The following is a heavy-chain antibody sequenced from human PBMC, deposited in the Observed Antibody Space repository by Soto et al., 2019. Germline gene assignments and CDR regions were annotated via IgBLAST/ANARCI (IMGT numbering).Heavy chain of an antibody. CDR2: ISSSSSYI. J-gene: IGHJ3*02. Sequence: PGGSLRLSCAASGFTFSSYSMNWVRQAPGKGLEWVSSISSSSSYIYYADSVKGRFTISRDNAKNSLYLQMNSLRAEDTAVYYCARSLYPYCSSTSCYAAFDIWGQGTMVTVS. D-gene: IGHD2-2*01. CDR1: GFTFSSYS. CDR3: ARSLYPYCSSTSCYAAFDI. V-gene: IGHV3-21*01.